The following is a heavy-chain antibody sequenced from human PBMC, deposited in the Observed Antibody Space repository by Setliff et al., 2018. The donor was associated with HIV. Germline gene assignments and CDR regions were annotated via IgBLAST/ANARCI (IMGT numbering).Heavy chain of an antibody. V-gene: IGHV3-30*04. J-gene: IGHJ6*03. D-gene: IGHD2-15*01. Sequence: PGGSLRLSCAASGFTFSSYAMHWVRQAPGKGLEWVAVISYDGSNKYYADSVKGRFTIPRDNSKNTLYLQMNSLRAEGTALYYCARYGGGNPFYYYYMDVWGKGTTVTVSS. CDR2: ISYDGSNK. CDR3: ARYGGGNPFYYYYMDV. CDR1: GFTFSSYA.